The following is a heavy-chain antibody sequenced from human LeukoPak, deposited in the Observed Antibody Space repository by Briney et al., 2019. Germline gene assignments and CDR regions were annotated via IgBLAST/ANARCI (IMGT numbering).Heavy chain of an antibody. CDR3: AKDPAVAALGHFDY. D-gene: IGHD6-19*01. Sequence: GGSLRLSCEASGFTFSGYAMSWVRQAPGKGLEWVSAISGSGGSTYYADSVKGRFTISRDNSKNTLYLQMNSLRAEDTAVYYCAKDPAVAALGHFDYWGQGTLVTVSS. J-gene: IGHJ4*02. CDR1: GFTFSGYA. V-gene: IGHV3-23*01. CDR2: ISGSGGST.